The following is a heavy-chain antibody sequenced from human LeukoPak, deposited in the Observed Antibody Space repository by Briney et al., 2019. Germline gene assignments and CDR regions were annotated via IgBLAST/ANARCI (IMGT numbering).Heavy chain of an antibody. V-gene: IGHV4-34*01. CDR3: ARRSGSFSL. CDR1: GGSLSGYY. J-gene: IGHJ4*02. D-gene: IGHD3-10*01. Sequence: KPSETLSLTCAVYGGSLSGYYLSWIRQPPGMGLELIGEINPIGRTNYNPSLKSRVIILEDTSKNQFSLRLNSVTAADTAAYYCARRSGSFSLWGQGTLVTVSS. CDR2: INPIGRT.